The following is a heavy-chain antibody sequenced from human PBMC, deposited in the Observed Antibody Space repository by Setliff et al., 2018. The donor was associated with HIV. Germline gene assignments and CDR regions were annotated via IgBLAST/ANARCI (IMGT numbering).Heavy chain of an antibody. CDR2: ILSTGERT. V-gene: IGHV3-23*01. CDR1: GFTFSSAW. CDR3: ARSPGMFDY. D-gene: IGHD1-1*01. J-gene: IGHJ4*02. Sequence: GGSLRLSCAASGFTFSSAWMGWVRQAPGEGLEWVSAILSTGERTFYADSVKGRFTISRDNSKNTVYLQMTSLRAEDTAVYYCARSPGMFDYWGQGTPVTVSS.